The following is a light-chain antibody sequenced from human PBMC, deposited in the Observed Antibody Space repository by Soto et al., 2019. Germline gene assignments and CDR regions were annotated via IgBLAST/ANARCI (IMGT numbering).Light chain of an antibody. Sequence: QSALTQPASVSGSPGLSIAISCTGTSRDVGGYNSVSWYQQPPGKVPKLMIYDVSNRPSGVSNRFSGSKSGNTASLTISGLQAEDEGDYYCSSYTTGGSYVFGTGTKLTVL. CDR2: DVS. J-gene: IGLJ1*01. CDR1: SRDVGGYNS. V-gene: IGLV2-14*01. CDR3: SSYTTGGSYV.